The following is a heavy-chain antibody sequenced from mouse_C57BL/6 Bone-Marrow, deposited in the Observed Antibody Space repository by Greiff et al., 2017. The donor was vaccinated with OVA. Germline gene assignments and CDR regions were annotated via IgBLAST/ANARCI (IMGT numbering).Heavy chain of an antibody. CDR3: VSSPGDAFDY. D-gene: IGHD3-3*01. CDR1: GFSFNTYA. J-gene: IGHJ2*01. V-gene: IGHV10-1*01. CDR2: IRSKSNNYAT. Sequence: DVHLVESGGGLVQPKGSLKLSCAASGFSFNTYAMNWVRQAPGKGLEWVARIRSKSNNYATYYADSVKDRFTISRDDSESMLYLQMNNLKTEDTAMYYCVSSPGDAFDYWGQGTTLTVSS.